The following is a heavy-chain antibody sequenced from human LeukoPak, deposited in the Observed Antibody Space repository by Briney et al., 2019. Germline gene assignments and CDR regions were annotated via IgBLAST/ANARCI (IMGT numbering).Heavy chain of an antibody. D-gene: IGHD3-22*01. CDR3: AREAGITMIVVPHFDY. CDR1: GYTFTGYY. V-gene: IGHV1-2*02. J-gene: IGHJ4*02. CDR2: INPNSGGT. Sequence: ASVKVSCKASGYTFTGYYMHWVRQAPGQGLEWMGWINPNSGGTNYAQKFQGRVTMTRDTSISTAYMELGRLRSDDTAVYYCAREAGITMIVVPHFDYWGQGTLVTVSS.